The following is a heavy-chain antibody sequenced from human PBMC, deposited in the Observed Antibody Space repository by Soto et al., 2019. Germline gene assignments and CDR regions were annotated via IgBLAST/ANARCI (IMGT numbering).Heavy chain of an antibody. D-gene: IGHD3-10*01. Sequence: QVQLVESGGGVVQPGRSLRLSCAASGFTFSSYAMHWVRQAPGKGLEWVAVISYDGSNKYYADSVKGRFTISRDNSKNKLYLQMNSLRAEDTAVYYCARDQSYYYGSGSYYHPFDYWGQGTLVTVSS. CDR1: GFTFSSYA. CDR3: ARDQSYYYGSGSYYHPFDY. J-gene: IGHJ4*02. CDR2: ISYDGSNK. V-gene: IGHV3-30-3*01.